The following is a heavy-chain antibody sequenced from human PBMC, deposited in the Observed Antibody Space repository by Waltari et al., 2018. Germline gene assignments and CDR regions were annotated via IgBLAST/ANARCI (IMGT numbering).Heavy chain of an antibody. Sequence: EVQLVESGGGLVQPGGSLRLSCAVSGLTFSDPYMDWVRQAPGKGLEWVARIRKKAHSYTTEYAASVKGRFTISRDDSKNSLYLQMNSLKTDDTAVYYCARDTMVRGVISAIDIWGRGTMVTVSS. CDR3: ARDTMVRGVISAIDI. D-gene: IGHD3-10*01. CDR1: GLTFSDPY. J-gene: IGHJ3*02. V-gene: IGHV3-72*01. CDR2: IRKKAHSYTT.